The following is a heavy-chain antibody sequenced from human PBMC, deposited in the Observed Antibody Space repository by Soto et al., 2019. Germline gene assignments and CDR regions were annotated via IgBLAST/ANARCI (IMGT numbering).Heavy chain of an antibody. CDR2: IYYNGNT. CDR3: ARVVRFCSSPSCRGRNWFDP. CDR1: GHIITSGYY. Sequence: SETLSLTCAVSGHIITSGYYWGWIRQPPGKGLEWIGSIYYNGNTYYSPSLKSRVTISVDSSKNQFSLNLNSVTAADTAVYHCARVVRFCSSPSCRGRNWFDPWGQGTLVTVSS. J-gene: IGHJ5*02. V-gene: IGHV4-38-2*01. D-gene: IGHD2-2*01.